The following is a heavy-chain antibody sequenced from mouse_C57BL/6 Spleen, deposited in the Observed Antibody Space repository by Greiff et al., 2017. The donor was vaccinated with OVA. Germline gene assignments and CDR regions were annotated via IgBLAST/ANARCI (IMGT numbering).Heavy chain of an antibody. CDR1: GYTFTSYW. V-gene: IGHV1-52*01. J-gene: IGHJ4*01. D-gene: IGHD2-3*01. CDR2: IDPSDSET. CDR3: ARSNDGYSHYYAMDY. Sequence: QVQLQQPGAELVRPGSSVKLSCKASGYTFTSYWMHWVKQRPIQGLEWIGNIDPSDSETHYNQKFKDKATLTVDKSSSTAYMQISSLTSEDSAVYYCARSNDGYSHYYAMDYWGQGTSVTVSS.